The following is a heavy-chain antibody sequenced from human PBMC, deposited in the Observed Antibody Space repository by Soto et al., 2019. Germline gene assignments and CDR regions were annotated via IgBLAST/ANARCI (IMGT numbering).Heavy chain of an antibody. Sequence: EVQLVESGGGLVQPGGSLKLSCAASGFTFSGSAMHWVRQASGKGLEWVGRIRSKANSYATAYAASVKGRFTISRDDSKNTAYLQMNSLRAEDTAVYYCEKDRGYCSGGSCYRWFDPWGQGTLVTVSS. D-gene: IGHD2-15*01. CDR1: GFTFSGSA. CDR2: IRSKANSYAT. V-gene: IGHV3-73*02. J-gene: IGHJ5*02. CDR3: EKDRGYCSGGSCYRWFDP.